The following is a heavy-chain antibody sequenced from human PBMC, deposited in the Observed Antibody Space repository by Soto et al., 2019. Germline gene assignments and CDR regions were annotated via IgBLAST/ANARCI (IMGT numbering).Heavy chain of an antibody. Sequence: SETLSLTCTVSGGSISSYYWSWIRQPPGKGLEWIGYIYYSGSTNYNPSLKSRVTISVDTSKNQFSLKLSSVTAADTAVYYCARVFQYYDILTGYYDAFDIWGQGTMVTVSS. V-gene: IGHV4-59*01. D-gene: IGHD3-9*01. CDR3: ARVFQYYDILTGYYDAFDI. CDR1: GGSISSYY. J-gene: IGHJ3*02. CDR2: IYYSGST.